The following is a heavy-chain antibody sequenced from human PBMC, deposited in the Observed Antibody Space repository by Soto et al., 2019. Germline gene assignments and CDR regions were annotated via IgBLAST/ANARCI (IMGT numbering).Heavy chain of an antibody. Sequence: PGGSLRLSCAASGFTFSSYSMNWVRQAPGKGLEWVSSISSSSSYIYYADSVKGRFTISRDNAKNSLYLQMNSLRAEDTAVYYCARDLALPYYYDSSGYYHDYRGPGTLGTGST. CDR1: GFTFSSYS. D-gene: IGHD3-22*01. CDR2: ISSSSSYI. CDR3: ARDLALPYYYDSSGYYHDY. J-gene: IGHJ4*02. V-gene: IGHV3-21*01.